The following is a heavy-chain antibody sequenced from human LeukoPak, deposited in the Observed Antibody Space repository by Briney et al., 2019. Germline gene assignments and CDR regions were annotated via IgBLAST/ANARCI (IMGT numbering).Heavy chain of an antibody. CDR3: AKDSGPITMIVVVEPAPFDY. CDR2: INHNGNVN. CDR1: GFTFSSYW. V-gene: IGHV3-7*03. D-gene: IGHD3-22*01. J-gene: IGHJ4*02. Sequence: GGSLRLSCAASGFTFSSYWMNWARQAPGKGLEWVASINHNGNVNYYVDSVKGRFTISRDNSKNTLYLQMNSLRAEDTAVYYCAKDSGPITMIVVVEPAPFDYWGQGTLVTVSS.